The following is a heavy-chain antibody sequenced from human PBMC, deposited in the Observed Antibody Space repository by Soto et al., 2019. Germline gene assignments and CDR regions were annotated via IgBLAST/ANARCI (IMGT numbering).Heavy chain of an antibody. CDR2: IGTAGDT. CDR3: ARAIGPTLFDY. CDR1: GFTFSSYD. Sequence: GWLRRACTASGFTFSSYDMHWVRQGPGKGLEWVSAIGTAGDTNYAGSVKGRFTISRENAKNSLYLQMNSLRAGDTAIYFCARAIGPTLFDYWGQGTLVTVSS. J-gene: IGHJ4*02. D-gene: IGHD3-22*01. V-gene: IGHV3-13*04.